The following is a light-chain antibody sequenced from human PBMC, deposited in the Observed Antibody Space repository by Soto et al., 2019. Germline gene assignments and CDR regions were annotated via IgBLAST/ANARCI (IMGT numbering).Light chain of an antibody. CDR2: TNN. V-gene: IGLV1-44*01. CDR3: AAWDGSLQSWV. Sequence: QSVLTQPPSVSGTPGQRVTISCSGSSSNIGSHLVNWYQQVPGTAPRLLIYTNNQRPSGVPDRFSDSQSDTSASLAISGLQSEDEADYYCAAWDGSLQSWVFGGGTKVTVL. J-gene: IGLJ3*02. CDR1: SSNIGSHL.